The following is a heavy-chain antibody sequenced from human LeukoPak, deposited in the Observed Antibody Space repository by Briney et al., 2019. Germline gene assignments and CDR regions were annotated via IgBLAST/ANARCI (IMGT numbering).Heavy chain of an antibody. V-gene: IGHV4-61*01. CDR3: ARDRRYDILTGPRFDY. CDR1: GDSISSVTYY. CDR2: IYYSGST. J-gene: IGHJ4*02. Sequence: PSETLSLTCAVSGDSISSVTYYWSWIRQPPGKGLEWIGYIYYSGSTNYNPSLKSRVTISVDTSKNQFSLKLSSVTAADTAVYYCARDRRYDILTGPRFDYWGQGTLVTVSS. D-gene: IGHD3-9*01.